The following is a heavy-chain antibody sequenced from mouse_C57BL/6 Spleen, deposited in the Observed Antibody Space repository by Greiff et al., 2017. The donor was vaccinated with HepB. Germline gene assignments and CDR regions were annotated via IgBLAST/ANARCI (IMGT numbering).Heavy chain of an antibody. Sequence: DVMLVESGGGLVQPGGSLSLSCAASGFTFTDYYMSWVRQPPGKALEWLGFIRNKANGYTTEYSASVKGRFTISRDNSQSILYLQMNALRAEDSATYYCARYGGSSYVYFDYWGQGTTLTVSS. CDR3: ARYGGSSYVYFDY. J-gene: IGHJ2*01. D-gene: IGHD1-1*01. CDR1: GFTFTDYY. CDR2: IRNKANGYTT. V-gene: IGHV7-3*01.